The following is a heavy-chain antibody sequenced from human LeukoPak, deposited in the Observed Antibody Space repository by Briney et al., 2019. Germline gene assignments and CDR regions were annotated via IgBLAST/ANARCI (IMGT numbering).Heavy chain of an antibody. CDR2: VSPSSSYI. CDR3: ARAPPRYGSGSFHFDF. D-gene: IGHD3-10*01. J-gene: IGHJ4*02. Sequence: GGSLRLSCAASGFTFSNYNMNWVRQAPGKGLEWVASVSPSSSYIYYADSVKGRFTISRDNAKNSLYLQMHSLRDEDTAVYYCARAPPRYGSGSFHFDFWGQGTLVTVSS. CDR1: GFTFSNYN. V-gene: IGHV3-21*01.